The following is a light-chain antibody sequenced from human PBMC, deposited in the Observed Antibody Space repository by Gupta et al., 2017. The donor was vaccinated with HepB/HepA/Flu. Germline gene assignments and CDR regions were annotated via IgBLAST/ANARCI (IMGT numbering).Light chain of an antibody. CDR3: QQDGRSPWT. CDR1: QSVSSSY. Sequence: ETVSTQSPGTLSLSPGERATLSCRASQSVSSSYLAWYRQKPGQAPSLLIYGASGRATGIPDRFSGSGSGTDSTLTISSLEPEDFAVYYCQQDGRSPWTFGQGTKVEIK. J-gene: IGKJ1*01. V-gene: IGKV3-20*01. CDR2: GAS.